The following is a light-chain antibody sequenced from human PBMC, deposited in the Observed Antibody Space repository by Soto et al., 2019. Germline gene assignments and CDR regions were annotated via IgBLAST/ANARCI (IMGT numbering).Light chain of an antibody. Sequence: EIVLTQSPGTLSLSPGERATLSCRASQSVRSNYLAWYQQQPGQAPRLLIFGTSSRATGIPDRFSGSGSGTDFTLTISRLDPEDSAVYFCHQYGYGVDTFGRGTKLEIK. V-gene: IGKV3-20*01. CDR1: QSVRSNY. J-gene: IGKJ2*01. CDR2: GTS. CDR3: HQYGYGVDT.